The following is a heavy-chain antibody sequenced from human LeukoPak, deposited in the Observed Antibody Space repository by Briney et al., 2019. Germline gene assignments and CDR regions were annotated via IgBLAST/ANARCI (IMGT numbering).Heavy chain of an antibody. CDR1: GFTFSSYS. J-gene: IGHJ4*02. Sequence: GGSLRLSCAASGFTFSSYSMNWVRQAPGKGLEWVSSISSSSSYIYYADSVKGRFTISRDNAKNSLYLQMNSLRAEDTAVYYCARARSGWYKYYFDYWGQGTPVTVSS. V-gene: IGHV3-21*01. D-gene: IGHD6-19*01. CDR2: ISSSSSYI. CDR3: ARARSGWYKYYFDY.